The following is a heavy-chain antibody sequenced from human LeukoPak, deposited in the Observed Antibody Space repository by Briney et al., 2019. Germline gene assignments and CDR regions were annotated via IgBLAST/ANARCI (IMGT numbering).Heavy chain of an antibody. Sequence: ASVNVSCKASGYTFTSHGISWVRQAPGQGLEWVGWISGYNGNTNYAEKLQDRVTLTTDTSTSTAFMELRSLRSDDTAVYYCARNLYVIGVVLQYWFDPWGQGTLVIVSS. CDR3: ARNLYVIGVVLQYWFDP. CDR1: GYTFTSHG. V-gene: IGHV1-18*01. J-gene: IGHJ5*02. CDR2: ISGYNGNT. D-gene: IGHD2-2*01.